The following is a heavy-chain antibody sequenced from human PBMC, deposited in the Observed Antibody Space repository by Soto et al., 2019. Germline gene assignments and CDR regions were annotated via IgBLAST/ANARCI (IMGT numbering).Heavy chain of an antibody. D-gene: IGHD2-2*01. Sequence: GGSLRLSCAASGFTFSSYAMSWVRQAPGKGLGWVSAISGSGGSTYYADSVKGRFTISRDNSKNTLYLQMNSLRAEDTAVYYCAKSFCSSTSCRTVAGTGLDYWGQGTLVTVSS. CDR3: AKSFCSSTSCRTVAGTGLDY. CDR2: ISGSGGST. V-gene: IGHV3-23*01. J-gene: IGHJ4*02. CDR1: GFTFSSYA.